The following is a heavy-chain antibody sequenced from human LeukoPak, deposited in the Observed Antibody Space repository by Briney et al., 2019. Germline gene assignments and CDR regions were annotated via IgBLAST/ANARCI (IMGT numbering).Heavy chain of an antibody. CDR1: GFTVSSNY. CDR2: IYSGGST. Sequence: GGSLRLSCAASGFTVSSNYMSWVRQAPGKGLEWVSVIYSGGSTYYADSVKGRFTISRDNSKNTLYLQMNSLRAEDTAVYYCAKAPRNYYDSSGFQFFDYWGQGTLVTVSS. D-gene: IGHD3-22*01. J-gene: IGHJ4*02. V-gene: IGHV3-53*01. CDR3: AKAPRNYYDSSGFQFFDY.